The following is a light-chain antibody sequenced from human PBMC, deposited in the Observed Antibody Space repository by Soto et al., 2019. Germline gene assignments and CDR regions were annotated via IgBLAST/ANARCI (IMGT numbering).Light chain of an antibody. Sequence: EIVLTQSPGTLSLSPGERATLSCRASQSVSSIYFAWYQQKPGQALRLLIYGASSRATGIPDRFSGSGSGTDFTLTISRLEPEDFAVYYWQQFGTSPPSTFGQGTRLEIK. J-gene: IGKJ5*01. CDR2: GAS. V-gene: IGKV3-20*01. CDR3: QQFGTSPPST. CDR1: QSVSSIY.